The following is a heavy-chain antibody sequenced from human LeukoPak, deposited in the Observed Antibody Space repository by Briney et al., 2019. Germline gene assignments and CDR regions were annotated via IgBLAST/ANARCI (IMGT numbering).Heavy chain of an antibody. CDR1: GFTFSSYG. V-gene: IGHV3-30*02. J-gene: IGHJ4*02. CDR3: ARDNIAARPFDY. Sequence: PGGPLTLSCAVSGFTFSSYGIHWVRQAPGKAREWVAFLRQGGSKEFCAGSVKGRFTLSRDNSKNSLYLQMNSPRDEDTAVYYCARDNIAARPFDYWGQGTLVTVSS. CDR2: LRQGGSKE. D-gene: IGHD6-6*01.